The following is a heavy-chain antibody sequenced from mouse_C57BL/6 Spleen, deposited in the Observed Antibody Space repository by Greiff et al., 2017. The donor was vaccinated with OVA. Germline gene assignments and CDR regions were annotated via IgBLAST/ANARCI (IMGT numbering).Heavy chain of an antibody. CDR1: GYTFTSYG. V-gene: IGHV1-81*01. CDR3: ARFNRSTMIPYYAMDY. Sequence: QVQLQQSGAELARPGASVKLSCKASGYTFTSYGISWVKKRTGQGLEWIGEIYPRSGNTYYNAKFTGKATLTADKSSSTAYMELRSLTSEDSAVYFCARFNRSTMIPYYAMDYWGQGTSVTVSS. CDR2: IYPRSGNT. J-gene: IGHJ4*01. D-gene: IGHD2-4*01.